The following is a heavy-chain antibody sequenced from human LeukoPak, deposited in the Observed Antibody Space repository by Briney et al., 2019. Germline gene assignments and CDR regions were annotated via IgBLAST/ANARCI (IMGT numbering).Heavy chain of an antibody. CDR1: GFTFSSYG. CDR2: VSYDGSNK. CDR3: AKVGLPVTTILDYFDY. Sequence: GGSLRLSCAASGFTFSSYGMHWVRQAPGKGLEWVALVSYDGSNKYYADSVKGRFTISRDNSKNTLYLQMNSLRAEDTAVYYCAKVGLPVTTILDYFDYWGQGTLVTVSS. V-gene: IGHV3-30*18. D-gene: IGHD4-11*01. J-gene: IGHJ4*02.